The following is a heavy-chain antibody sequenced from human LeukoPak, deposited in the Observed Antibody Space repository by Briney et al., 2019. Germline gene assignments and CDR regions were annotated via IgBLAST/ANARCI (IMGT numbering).Heavy chain of an antibody. CDR2: IYTSGST. Sequence: SETLSLTCTVSGGSISSYYWSWIRQPAGKGLEWIGRIYTSGSTNYNPSLKSRVTMSVDTSKNQFSLKLSSVTAADTAVYYCARGRIMIFGVVIIGEYYFDYWGQGTLVTVSS. CDR1: GGSISSYY. J-gene: IGHJ4*02. D-gene: IGHD3-3*01. CDR3: ARGRIMIFGVVIIGEYYFDY. V-gene: IGHV4-4*07.